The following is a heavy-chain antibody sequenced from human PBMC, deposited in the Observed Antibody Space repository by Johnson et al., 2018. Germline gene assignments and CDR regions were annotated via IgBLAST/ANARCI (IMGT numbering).Heavy chain of an antibody. CDR2: MNPNNGNT. V-gene: IGHV1-8*01. CDR1: GYTFTNYD. J-gene: IGHJ3*02. Sequence: QVQLQESGAEVKKPGASVKVSCKASGYTFTNYDINWVRQATGQGLEWMGWMNPNNGNTGYAQKFQGRVTLTRNTSISTAYMEVSSLRSDDTAVYYCPIRYTFDIWGQGTMVTVSS. D-gene: IGHD3-9*01. CDR3: PIRYTFDI.